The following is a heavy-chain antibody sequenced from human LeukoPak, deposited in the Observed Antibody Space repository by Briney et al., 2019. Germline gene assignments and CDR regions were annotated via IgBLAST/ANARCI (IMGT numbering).Heavy chain of an antibody. CDR2: ISSSSSYI. CDR1: GFTFSSYS. V-gene: IGHV3-21*01. CDR3: ARDAVMVRGVKTYYFDY. J-gene: IGHJ4*02. Sequence: GGSLRLSCAASGFTFSSYSMNWVRQAPGKGLEWVSSISSSSSYIYYADSVKGRFTISRDNAKNSLYLQMNSLRAEDTAVYYCARDAVMVRGVKTYYFDYWGQGTLVTVSS. D-gene: IGHD3-10*01.